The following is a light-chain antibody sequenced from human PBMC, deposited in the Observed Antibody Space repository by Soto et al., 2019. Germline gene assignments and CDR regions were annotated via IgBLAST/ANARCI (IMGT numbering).Light chain of an antibody. Sequence: EIVLTQSPGTLSLSLGERATLSCRASQSVSSSPLAWYQQKPGQAPSLLIYGASNRATGVPDRFSGSGSGTDFTLTISRLEPEDFAVYYCQYYGSSPETFGQGTKVEIK. V-gene: IGKV3-20*01. CDR1: QSVSSSP. CDR3: QYYGSSPET. J-gene: IGKJ1*01. CDR2: GAS.